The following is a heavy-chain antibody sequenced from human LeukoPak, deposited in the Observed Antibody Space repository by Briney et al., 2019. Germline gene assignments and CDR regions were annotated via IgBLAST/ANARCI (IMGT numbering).Heavy chain of an antibody. CDR1: GGSFSGYY. Sequence: SETLSLTCAVYGGSFSGYYWSWIRQPPGEGLEWIGEINHSGSTNYNPSLKSRVTMSVDTSKNQFSLKLSSVTAADTAVYYCARGGYYGSGNDFRFDPWGQGTLVTVSS. D-gene: IGHD3-10*01. J-gene: IGHJ5*02. V-gene: IGHV4-34*01. CDR3: ARGGYYGSGNDFRFDP. CDR2: INHSGST.